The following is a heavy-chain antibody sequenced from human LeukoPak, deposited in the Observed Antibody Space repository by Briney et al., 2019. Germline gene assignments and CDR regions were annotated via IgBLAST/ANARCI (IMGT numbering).Heavy chain of an antibody. J-gene: IGHJ4*02. CDR3: ARDYSGYSSHYFDY. CDR2: ISSSSSTI. D-gene: IGHD3-22*01. V-gene: IGHV3-48*01. Sequence: GGSLRLSCTASGFTFSSYSMNWVRQAPGKGLEWVSYISSSSSTIYYADSVKGRFTISRDNAKNSLYLQMNSLRAEDTAVYYCARDYSGYSSHYFDYWGQGTLVTVSS. CDR1: GFTFSSYS.